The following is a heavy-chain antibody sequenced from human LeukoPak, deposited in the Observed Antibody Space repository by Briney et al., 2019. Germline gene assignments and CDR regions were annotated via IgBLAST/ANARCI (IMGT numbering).Heavy chain of an antibody. CDR1: GYTFTCYY. J-gene: IGHJ4*02. V-gene: IGHV1-2*02. CDR3: ASSRYCSGGSCYYFDY. Sequence: ASVTVSCKASGYTFTCYYMHWVRQAPGQGLEWMGWINPNSGGSNYAQKCQGRVTMTRDTSISTAYMELSRLRSDDTAVYYCASSRYCSGGSCYYFDYWGQGTLVTVSS. D-gene: IGHD2-15*01. CDR2: INPNSGGS.